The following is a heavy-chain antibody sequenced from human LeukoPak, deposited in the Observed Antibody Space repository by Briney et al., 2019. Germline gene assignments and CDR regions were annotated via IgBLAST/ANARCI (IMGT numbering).Heavy chain of an antibody. D-gene: IGHD3-10*01. CDR3: AKDTVWFGELFEYYFDY. V-gene: IGHV1-69*04. J-gene: IGHJ4*02. Sequence: SVKVSCKASGGTFSSYAISWVRQAPGQGLEWMGRIIPILGIANYAQKFQGRVTITADKSTSTAYMELSSLRSEDTAVYYCAKDTVWFGELFEYYFDYWGQGTLVTVSS. CDR2: IIPILGIA. CDR1: GGTFSSYA.